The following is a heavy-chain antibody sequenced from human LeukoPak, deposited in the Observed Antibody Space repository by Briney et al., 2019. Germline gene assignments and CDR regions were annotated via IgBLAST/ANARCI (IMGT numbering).Heavy chain of an antibody. D-gene: IGHD6-19*01. CDR2: INYSGST. CDR1: GGSISRSYYY. J-gene: IGHJ4*02. CDR3: ATSTNIAVAEGYFDY. V-gene: IGHV4-39*01. Sequence: SGTLSLTCIVSGGSISRSYYYWGWIRQPPGEGLEWIGSINYSGSTYYNPSLKSRVTISVDTSKNQFSLKLSSVTAADTAVYYCATSTNIAVAEGYFDYWGQGTLVTVSS.